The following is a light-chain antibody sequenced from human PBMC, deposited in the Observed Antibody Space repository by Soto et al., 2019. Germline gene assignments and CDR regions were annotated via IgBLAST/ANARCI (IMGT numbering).Light chain of an antibody. V-gene: IGLV2-23*01. CDR2: EGS. J-gene: IGLJ2*01. CDR1: SSDVGNYNL. Sequence: QAVVTQPASVSGSPGQSITISCTGTSSDVGNYNLVSWYQQCPGKAPKLIIYEGSRRPSGVSDRFSGSKSGNTASLTISGLQPEDEADYYCCSYAVSVIFGGGTKLTVL. CDR3: CSYAVSVI.